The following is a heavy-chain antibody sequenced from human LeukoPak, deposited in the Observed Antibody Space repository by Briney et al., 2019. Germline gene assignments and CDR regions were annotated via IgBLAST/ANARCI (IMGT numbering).Heavy chain of an antibody. Sequence: GTLSLTCAISGGSISSSNWWTWVRQPPGKGLEWVSAISSTGGSTYYADSVKGRFTISRDNSKNTLYLQMTSLRAEDTAIYYCAKDPGGSGSYSVWGQGTMVTVSS. D-gene: IGHD3-10*01. CDR2: ISSTGGST. CDR3: AKDPGGSGSYSV. V-gene: IGHV3-23*01. J-gene: IGHJ3*01. CDR1: GGSISSSN.